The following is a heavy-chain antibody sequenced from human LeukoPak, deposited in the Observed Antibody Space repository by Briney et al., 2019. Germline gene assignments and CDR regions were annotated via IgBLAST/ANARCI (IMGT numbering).Heavy chain of an antibody. J-gene: IGHJ4*02. V-gene: IGHV3-7*01. CDR1: GFTFSGYW. Sequence: GGSLRLSCGASGFTFSGYWMSWVRQAPGKGLEWVANIHKDGSAKRYVDSVEGRFTISRDNAKSSLYLQMNSLRVEDTAVYYCARDRGFGADDSWGQGSLVTVSS. D-gene: IGHD3-10*01. CDR2: IHKDGSAK. CDR3: ARDRGFGADDS.